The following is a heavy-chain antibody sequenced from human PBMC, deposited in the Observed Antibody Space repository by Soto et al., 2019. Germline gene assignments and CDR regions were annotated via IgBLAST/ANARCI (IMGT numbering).Heavy chain of an antibody. Sequence: QVQLQASGPGLVKPSQTLSLTCTVSGDSIGTGGYYWDWIRQHPGKGPEWIGYSHYSGNTYYNPALKSRLTISLDTSKNQFSLHLSSVTAADTAVYYCATNHDDISGRTPLLFDSWGQGTLVTVSS. CDR2: SHYSGNT. D-gene: IGHD3-22*01. CDR3: ATNHDDISGRTPLLFDS. CDR1: GDSIGTGGYY. V-gene: IGHV4-31*03. J-gene: IGHJ4*02.